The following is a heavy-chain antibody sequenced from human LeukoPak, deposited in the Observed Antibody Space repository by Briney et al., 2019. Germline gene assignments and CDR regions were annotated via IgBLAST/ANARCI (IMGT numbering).Heavy chain of an antibody. Sequence: GGSLRLSCAASGFTLSSYSMNWVRQAPGKGLEWVSSISSSSSYIYYADSVKGRFTISRDNAKNSLYLQMNSLRAEDTAVYYCAKIHCSGGSCYSLDYWGQGTLVTVSS. CDR1: GFTLSSYS. CDR3: AKIHCSGGSCYSLDY. D-gene: IGHD2-15*01. CDR2: ISSSSSYI. V-gene: IGHV3-21*01. J-gene: IGHJ4*02.